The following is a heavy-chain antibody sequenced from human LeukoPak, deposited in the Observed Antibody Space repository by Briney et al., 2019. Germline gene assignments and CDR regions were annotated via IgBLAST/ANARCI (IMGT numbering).Heavy chain of an antibody. V-gene: IGHV3-9*01. D-gene: IGHD3-10*01. J-gene: IGHJ6*02. Sequence: GRSLRLSCVASGFTLDRYAMHWVRQAPGKGLEWVAGFSLDTDRIDYADSVKGRFTVSKDDAKETLYLQMNNLRTEATALYFCTKDITPGGADVWGQGTTVTVSS. CDR2: FSLDTDRI. CDR3: TKDITPGGADV. CDR1: GFTLDRYA.